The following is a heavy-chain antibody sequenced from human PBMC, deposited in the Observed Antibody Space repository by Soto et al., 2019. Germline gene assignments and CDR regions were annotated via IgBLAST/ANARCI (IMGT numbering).Heavy chain of an antibody. V-gene: IGHV4-59*01. J-gene: IGHJ6*03. Sequence: SETLSLTCTVSGGSISSYYWSWIRQPPGKGLEWIGYIYYSGSTNYNPSLKSRVTISVDTSKNQFSLKLSSVTAADTAVYYWARSGLYGAPSSMVSYYYYYMDVWGKGTTVTVSS. CDR1: GGSISSYY. CDR3: ARSGLYGAPSSMVSYYYYYMDV. CDR2: IYYSGST. D-gene: IGHD2-8*01.